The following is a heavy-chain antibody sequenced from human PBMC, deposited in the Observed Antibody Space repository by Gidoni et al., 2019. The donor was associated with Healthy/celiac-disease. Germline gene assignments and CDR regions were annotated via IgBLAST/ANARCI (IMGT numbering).Heavy chain of an antibody. D-gene: IGHD3-22*01. CDR3: AGYYDSSGPTLLRGPYYYYGMDV. CDR1: GGSISSSSYY. Sequence: QLQLQESGPGLVKPSETLSLTCTVSGGSISSSSYYWGWIRQPPGKGLEWIGSIYYSGSTYYNPSLKSRVTISVDTSKNQFSLKLSPVTAADTAVYYCAGYYDSSGPTLLRGPYYYYGMDVWGQGTTVTVSS. V-gene: IGHV4-39*01. CDR2: IYYSGST. J-gene: IGHJ6*02.